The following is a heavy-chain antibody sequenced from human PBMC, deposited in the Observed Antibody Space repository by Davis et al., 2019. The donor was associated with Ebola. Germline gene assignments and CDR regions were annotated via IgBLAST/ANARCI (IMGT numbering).Heavy chain of an antibody. V-gene: IGHV3-13*01. CDR1: GFPVSSNY. CDR3: ARLALDYGDYVGAFDI. D-gene: IGHD4-17*01. Sequence: GESLKISCAASGFPVSSNYMTWVRQAPGKGLEWVSAIGTAGDTYYPGSVKGRFTISRENAKNSLYLQMNSLRAGDTAVYYCARLALDYGDYVGAFDIWGQGTMVTVSS. CDR2: IGTAGDT. J-gene: IGHJ3*02.